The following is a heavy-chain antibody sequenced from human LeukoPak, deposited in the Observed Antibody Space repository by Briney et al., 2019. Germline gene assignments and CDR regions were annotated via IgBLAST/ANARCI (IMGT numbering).Heavy chain of an antibody. D-gene: IGHD1-7*01. J-gene: IGHJ3*02. CDR2: ISGYNGNT. CDR3: ARPITGTPDAFDI. CDR1: GYTFTSYG. V-gene: IGHV1-18*01. Sequence: ASVKVSCKASGYTFTSYGISWVRQAPGQGLEWMGWISGYNGNTNYAEKFQGRVTMTTDTSTSTAYMEVRSLRSDDTAVYYCARPITGTPDAFDIWGQGTMVTVSS.